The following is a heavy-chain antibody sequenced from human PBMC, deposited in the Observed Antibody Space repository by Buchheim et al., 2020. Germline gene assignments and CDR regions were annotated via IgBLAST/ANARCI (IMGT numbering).Heavy chain of an antibody. J-gene: IGHJ4*02. V-gene: IGHV4-34*01. Sequence: QVQLQQWGAGLLKPSETLSLTCAVYGGSFSDYYWSWIRQPPGKGLEWIGEINHSGSTNYNPSLKSRVTISVDTSKNQFSLKLSSVTAADTAVYYCARGPVDYGDYPDTFDYWGQGTL. CDR3: ARGPVDYGDYPDTFDY. D-gene: IGHD4-17*01. CDR2: INHSGST. CDR1: GGSFSDYY.